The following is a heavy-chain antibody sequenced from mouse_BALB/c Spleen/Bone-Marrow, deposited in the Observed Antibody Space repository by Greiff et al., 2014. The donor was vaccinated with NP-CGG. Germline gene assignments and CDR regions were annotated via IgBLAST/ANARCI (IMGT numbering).Heavy chain of an antibody. Sequence: VQLKESGPGLVKPSQSLSLTCTVSGSSITSDYAWNWIRQFPGNKLEWMGYINYSGSTSYNPSLKSRISITRDTSKNQFFLQLNSVITEDTATYYCSRDYYGSSYFDYWGQGTTLTVSS. CDR1: GSSITSDYA. CDR3: SRDYYGSSYFDY. CDR2: INYSGST. D-gene: IGHD1-1*01. J-gene: IGHJ2*01. V-gene: IGHV3-2*02.